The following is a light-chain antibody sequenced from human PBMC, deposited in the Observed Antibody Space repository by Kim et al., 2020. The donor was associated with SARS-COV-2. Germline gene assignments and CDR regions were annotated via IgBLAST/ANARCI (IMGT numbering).Light chain of an antibody. J-gene: IGKJ1*01. CDR1: QGISNY. CDR2: AAS. CDR3: QKYNSAPPT. V-gene: IGKV1-27*01. Sequence: SVGDRVTITCRASQGISNYLAWYQQKPVKVPKLLIYAASALQSGVPSRFSGSGSGTDFTLTISSLQPEDVATYYCQKYNSAPPTFGQGTKVDIK.